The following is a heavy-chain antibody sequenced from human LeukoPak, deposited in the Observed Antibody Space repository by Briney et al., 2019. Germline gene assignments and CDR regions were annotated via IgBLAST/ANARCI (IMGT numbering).Heavy chain of an antibody. Sequence: GGSLRLSCAASGFTFSGSAMHWVRQASGKGLEWVGRIRSKANSYATAYAASVKGGFSICTDYSTNKAYLQMKSRKTEDTAVYYCTRPAMATVTTSWFDPWGQGTLVTVSS. V-gene: IGHV3-73*01. CDR3: TRPAMATVTTSWFDP. CDR2: IRSKANSYAT. CDR1: GFTFSGSA. J-gene: IGHJ5*02. D-gene: IGHD4-17*01.